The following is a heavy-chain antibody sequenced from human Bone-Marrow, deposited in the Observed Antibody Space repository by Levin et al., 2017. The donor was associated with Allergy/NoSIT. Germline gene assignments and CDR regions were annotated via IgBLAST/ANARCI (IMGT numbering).Heavy chain of an antibody. V-gene: IGHV3-23*01. D-gene: IGHD4-17*01. CDR3: AKGIDYGDYEFDS. Sequence: AGESLKISCTLSGLTFSSYAMGWVRQAPGKGLEWVSAISGSGASTYDADFVKGRFAIFRDNLVNTVYLQMNNLRREDTAVYYCAKGIDYGDYEFDSWCQGTLVPVSS. CDR2: ISGSGAST. J-gene: IGHJ4*02. CDR1: GLTFSSYA.